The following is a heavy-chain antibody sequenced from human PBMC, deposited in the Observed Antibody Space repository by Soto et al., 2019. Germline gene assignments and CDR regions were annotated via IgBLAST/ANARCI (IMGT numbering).Heavy chain of an antibody. CDR2: IYYSGGT. D-gene: IGHD4-17*01. J-gene: IGHJ4*02. Sequence: SETLSLTCTVSGGSISSYYGSWIRQPPGKGLEWIGYIYYSGGTNYNPSLKSRVTISVDTSKNQFSLKLSSVTAADTAVYYCARDTSSFYGGYFDYWGQGTLVTVSS. CDR3: ARDTSSFYGGYFDY. V-gene: IGHV4-59*01. CDR1: GGSISSYY.